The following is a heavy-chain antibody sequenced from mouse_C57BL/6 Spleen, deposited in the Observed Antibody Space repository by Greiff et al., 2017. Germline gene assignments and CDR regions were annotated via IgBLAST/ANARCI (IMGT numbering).Heavy chain of an antibody. Sequence: QVQLQQSGAELARPGASVKMSCKASGYTFTSYTMHWVQQRPGQGLEWIGYITPNRGYPKYNQKLQDKATLTADKSYCTAYLQLSSLTSEDSAGYYCARLGSSYDAMDYWGQGTSVTVSS. D-gene: IGHD1-1*01. V-gene: IGHV1-4*01. CDR2: ITPNRGYP. CDR3: ARLGSSYDAMDY. CDR1: GYTFTSYT. J-gene: IGHJ4*01.